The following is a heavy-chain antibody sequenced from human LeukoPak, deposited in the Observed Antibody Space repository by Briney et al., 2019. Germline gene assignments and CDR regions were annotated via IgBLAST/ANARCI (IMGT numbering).Heavy chain of an antibody. CDR1: GYTFTSYG. CDR3: ARVLWFGESPDE. Sequence: GASVKVSCKASGYTFTSYGISWVRQAPGQGLEWMGWISTYNGNTNYAQKLQGRVTMTTNTSTSTAYMELSSLRCDDTAVYYCARVLWFGESPDEWGQRTLVTVAS. J-gene: IGHJ4*02. V-gene: IGHV1-18*01. D-gene: IGHD3-10*01. CDR2: ISTYNGNT.